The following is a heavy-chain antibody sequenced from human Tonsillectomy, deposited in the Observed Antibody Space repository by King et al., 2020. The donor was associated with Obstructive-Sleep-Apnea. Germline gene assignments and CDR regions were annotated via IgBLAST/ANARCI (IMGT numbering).Heavy chain of an antibody. CDR3: AIVAAAKALAFDY. V-gene: IGHV3-53*04. CDR1: VFTVSSNY. CDR2: IYSGGST. J-gene: IGHJ4*02. D-gene: IGHD6-13*01. Sequence: VQLVESGGGLVQPGGSLRLSCAASVFTVSSNYMSWVRQAPGKGLEWVSVIYSGGSTYYADSVKGRFTISRHNSKNTLYLQMNSLRAEDTAVYYCAIVAAAKALAFDYWGQGTLVTVSS.